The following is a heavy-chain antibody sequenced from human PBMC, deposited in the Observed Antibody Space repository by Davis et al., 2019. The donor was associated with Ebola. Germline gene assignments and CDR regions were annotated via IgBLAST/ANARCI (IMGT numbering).Heavy chain of an antibody. J-gene: IGHJ6*02. V-gene: IGHV1-8*02. Sequence: AASVKVSCKASGGTFSSYAINWVRQATGQGLEWMGWMNPNSGNTGYAQKFQGRVTMTRNTSISTAYMELSSLRSEDTAVYYCARDLGTIFGVVIYGMDVWGQGTTVTVSS. CDR3: ARDLGTIFGVVIYGMDV. CDR2: MNPNSGNT. D-gene: IGHD3-3*01. CDR1: GGTFSSYA.